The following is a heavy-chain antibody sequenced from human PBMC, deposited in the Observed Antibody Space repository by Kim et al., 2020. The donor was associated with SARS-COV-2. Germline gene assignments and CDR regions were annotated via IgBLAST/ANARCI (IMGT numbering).Heavy chain of an antibody. Sequence: GGSLRLSCAASGFTFSSYAMHWVRQAPGKGLEWVAVISYDGSNKYYADSVKGRFTISRDNSKNTLYLQMNSLRAEDTAVYYCARDLGCYGPRGPYYYYGIGVRSQGTTLTVS. CDR3: ARDLGCYGPRGPYYYYGIGV. J-gene: IGHJ6*02. D-gene: IGHD2-2*01. V-gene: IGHV3-30*04. CDR1: GFTFSSYA. CDR2: ISYDGSNK.